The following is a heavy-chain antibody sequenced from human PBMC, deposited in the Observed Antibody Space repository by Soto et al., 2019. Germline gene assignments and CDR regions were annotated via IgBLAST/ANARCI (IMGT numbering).Heavy chain of an antibody. Sequence: SETLSLTCAVYGGSFSGYYWSWIRQPPGKGLEWIGEINHSGSTNYNPSLKSRVTISVDTSKNQFSLKLSSVTAADTAVYYCARPPRPRAFDIWGKGTMVTVSS. CDR2: INHSGST. CDR1: GGSFSGYY. V-gene: IGHV4-34*01. CDR3: ARPPRPRAFDI. J-gene: IGHJ3*02.